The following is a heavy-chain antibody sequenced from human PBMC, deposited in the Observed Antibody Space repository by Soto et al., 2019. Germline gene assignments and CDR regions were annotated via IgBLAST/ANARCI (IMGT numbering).Heavy chain of an antibody. Sequence: PGGSLRLSCAASGFTFSSYSMNWVRQAPGKGLEWVSSISSSSSYIYYADSVKGRFTISRDNAKNSLYLQMNSLRAEDTAVYYCAREGGNTVTTFSAFDIWGQGTMVTVSS. CDR1: GFTFSSYS. CDR2: ISSSSSYI. J-gene: IGHJ3*02. CDR3: AREGGNTVTTFSAFDI. V-gene: IGHV3-21*01. D-gene: IGHD4-17*01.